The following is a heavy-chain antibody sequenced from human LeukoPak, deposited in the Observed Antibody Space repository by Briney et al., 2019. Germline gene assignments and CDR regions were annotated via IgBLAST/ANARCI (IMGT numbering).Heavy chain of an antibody. Sequence: GGSLRLSCAASGFTFSSYAMHWVRQAPGKGLEWVAVISYDGSNKYYADSVKGRFTISRDNSKNTLYLQMNSLRAEDTAVYYCAKDRGDVVVPAAQMPYWGQGTLVTVSS. CDR3: AKDRGDVVVPAAQMPY. V-gene: IGHV3-30-3*01. CDR2: ISYDGSNK. J-gene: IGHJ4*02. CDR1: GFTFSSYA. D-gene: IGHD2-2*01.